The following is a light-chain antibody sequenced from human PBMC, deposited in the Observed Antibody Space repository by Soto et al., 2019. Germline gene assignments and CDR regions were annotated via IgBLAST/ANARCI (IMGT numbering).Light chain of an antibody. J-gene: IGKJ1*01. CDR2: GAS. V-gene: IGKV3-15*01. Sequence: EIVMTQSPATLSVSPGERATLSCRASQSVSSKLAWYQQKPGQAPRVLIYGASTRATGIPARFSGSGSGTEFTFTISSRQSEDFAVYYCQRYNDWPPTWTFGQGTRVEIK. CDR3: QRYNDWPPTWT. CDR1: QSVSSK.